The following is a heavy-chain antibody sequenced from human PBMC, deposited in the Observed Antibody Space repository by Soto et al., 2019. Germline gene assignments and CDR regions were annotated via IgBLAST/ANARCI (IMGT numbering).Heavy chain of an antibody. V-gene: IGHV1-8*01. CDR2: MNPNSGNT. CDR3: ASELAALSFDS. D-gene: IGHD6-6*01. Sequence: QVQLVQSGAEVKKPGASVKVSCKASGYTFTSYDINWVRQATGQGLEWLGWMNPNSGNTGYAQKFQGRVTMTRNTSIGTVYMELSSLSSEATALYYCASELAALSFDSWGQGTLVNVSS. CDR1: GYTFTSYD. J-gene: IGHJ4*02.